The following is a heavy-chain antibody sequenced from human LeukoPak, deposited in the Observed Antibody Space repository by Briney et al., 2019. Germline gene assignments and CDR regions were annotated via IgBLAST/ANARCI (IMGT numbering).Heavy chain of an antibody. CDR2: IKSKTDGGTT. V-gene: IGHV3-15*01. CDR1: GFTFRNAW. CDR3: TTTHYGDYVLVGFDY. Sequence: KPGGSLRLLCAASGFTFRNAWMSWVRQAPGKGLEWVGRIKSKTDGGTTDYAAPVKGRFTISRDDSKNTLYLQMNSLKTEDTAVYYCTTTHYGDYVLVGFDYWGQGTLVTVSS. D-gene: IGHD4-17*01. J-gene: IGHJ4*02.